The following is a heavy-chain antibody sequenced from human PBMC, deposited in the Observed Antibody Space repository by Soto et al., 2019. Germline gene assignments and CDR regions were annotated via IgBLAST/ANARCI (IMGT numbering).Heavy chain of an antibody. CDR2: IYHSGST. Sequence: LSLTCAVSGGSISSGGYSWSWIRQPPGKGLEWIGYIYHSGSTYYNPSLKSRVTISVDRSKNQFSLKLSSVTAADTAVYYCARGIRFGELPYYFDYWGQGTLVTVSS. CDR3: ARGIRFGELPYYFDY. CDR1: GGSISSGGYS. D-gene: IGHD3-10*01. J-gene: IGHJ4*02. V-gene: IGHV4-30-2*01.